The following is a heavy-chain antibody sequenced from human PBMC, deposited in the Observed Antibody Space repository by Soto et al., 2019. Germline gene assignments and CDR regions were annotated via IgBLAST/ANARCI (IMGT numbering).Heavy chain of an antibody. D-gene: IGHD3-10*01. V-gene: IGHV4-4*02. CDR1: GGSISGGTW. CDR3: ARHGGFNLQY. CDR2: IYHNENT. J-gene: IGHJ4*02. Sequence: QVQLQESGPGLVKPSETLSLTCAVSGGSISGGTWWSWVRQPPGKGLEWIGQIYHNENTEYTPSLESRVTISADKSKNQFSLRMSSVTAADTAVYYCARHGGFNLQYWGQGALVTVSS.